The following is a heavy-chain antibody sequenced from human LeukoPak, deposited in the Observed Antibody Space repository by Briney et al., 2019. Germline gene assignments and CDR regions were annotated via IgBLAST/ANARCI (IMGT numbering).Heavy chain of an antibody. V-gene: IGHV1-69*13. CDR3: ARDGDCSGGSCYETNWFDP. Sequence: GASVKVSCKASGGTFSSYAISWVRQAPGQGLEWMGGVIPIFGTANYAQKFQGRVTITADESTSTAYMELSSLRSEDTAVYYCARDGDCSGGSCYETNWFDPWGQGTLVTVSS. CDR1: GGTFSSYA. CDR2: VIPIFGTA. D-gene: IGHD2-15*01. J-gene: IGHJ5*02.